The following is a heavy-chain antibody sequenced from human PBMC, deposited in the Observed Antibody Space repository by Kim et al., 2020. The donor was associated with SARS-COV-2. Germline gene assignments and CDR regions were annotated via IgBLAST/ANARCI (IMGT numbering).Heavy chain of an antibody. D-gene: IGHD6-6*01. J-gene: IGHJ4*02. V-gene: IGHV7-4-1*02. Sequence: TYAPSFTGRVVFSLDTSVSTAYLQSSSLKAEDTAVYYCARDGAQSSSSDYWGQGTLVTVSS. CDR3: ARDGAQSSSSDY.